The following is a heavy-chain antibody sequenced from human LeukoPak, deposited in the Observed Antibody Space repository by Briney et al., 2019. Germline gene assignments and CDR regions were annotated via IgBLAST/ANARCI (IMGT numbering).Heavy chain of an antibody. CDR3: AKGSSRPPNAFDI. CDR2: IRQDGSEK. D-gene: IGHD6-6*01. V-gene: IGHV3-7*01. CDR1: GFTFSGHW. J-gene: IGHJ3*02. Sequence: PGGSLRLSCTASGFTFSGHWMSWVRRAPGKGLEWVASIRQDGSEKHYVDSVEGRFIISRDNAKNSLHLQMNSLRAEDTAVYYCAKGSSRPPNAFDIWGQGTLVTVSS.